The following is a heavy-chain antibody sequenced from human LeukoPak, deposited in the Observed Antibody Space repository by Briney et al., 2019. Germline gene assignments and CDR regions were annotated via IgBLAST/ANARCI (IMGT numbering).Heavy chain of an antibody. CDR1: GYTLTELS. CDR3: ARDQGDSSAPAFDI. CDR2: IIPIFGTA. D-gene: IGHD3-22*01. V-gene: IGHV1-69*13. Sequence: SVKVSCKVSGYTLTELSMHWVRQAPGQGLEWMGGIIPIFGTANYAQKFQGRVTITADESTSTAYMELSSLRSEDTAMYYCARDQGDSSAPAFDIWGQGTMVTVSS. J-gene: IGHJ3*02.